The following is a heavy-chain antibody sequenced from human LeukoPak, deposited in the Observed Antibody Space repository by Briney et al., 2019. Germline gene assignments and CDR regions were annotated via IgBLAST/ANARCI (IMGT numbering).Heavy chain of an antibody. CDR1: GYTFTSYD. J-gene: IGHJ4*02. CDR2: MNPNSGNT. Sequence: GPVKVSCKASGYTFTSYDINWVRQATGQGLEWMGWMNPNSGNTGYAQKFQGRVTITRNTSISTVYMELSSLRSEDTAVYYCARGGHYYDSSGYYSMFDYWGQGTLVTVSS. D-gene: IGHD3-22*01. V-gene: IGHV1-8*03. CDR3: ARGGHYYDSSGYYSMFDY.